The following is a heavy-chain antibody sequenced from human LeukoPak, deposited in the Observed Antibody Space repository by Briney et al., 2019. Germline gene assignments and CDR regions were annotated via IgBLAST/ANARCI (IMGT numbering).Heavy chain of an antibody. CDR3: ARSAAGTLNYFDY. CDR1: GGSISSYY. CDR2: IYYSGST. V-gene: IGHV4-59*01. D-gene: IGHD6-13*01. Sequence: PSETLSLTCTVSGGSISSYYWSWIRQPPGKGLEWIGYIYYSGSTNYNPSLKSRVTISVDTSKNQLSLKLSSVTAADTAVYYCARSAAGTLNYFDYWGQGTLVTVSS. J-gene: IGHJ4*02.